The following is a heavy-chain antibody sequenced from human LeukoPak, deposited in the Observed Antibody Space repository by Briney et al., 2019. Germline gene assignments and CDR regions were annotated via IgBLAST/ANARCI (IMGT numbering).Heavy chain of an antibody. D-gene: IGHD2-8*01. CDR2: IDWDDDK. CDR3: ARHRGLGYCTNGVCYSDAFDI. J-gene: IGHJ3*02. V-gene: IGHV2-70*04. CDR1: GFSLSTSGMR. Sequence: ESGPALVKPTQTLTLTCTFSGFSLSTSGMRVSWNRQPPGKALEWLARIDWDDDKFYSTSLKTRLTISKDTSKNQVVLTMTNMDPVDTATYYCARHRGLGYCTNGVCYSDAFDIWGQGTMVTVSS.